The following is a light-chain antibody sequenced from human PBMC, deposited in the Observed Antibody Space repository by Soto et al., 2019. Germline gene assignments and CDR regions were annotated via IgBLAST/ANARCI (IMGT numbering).Light chain of an antibody. V-gene: IGKV3-20*01. J-gene: IGKJ2*01. CDR1: QSVSSSY. CDR3: QQYGSSLST. CDR2: DAS. Sequence: EIVLTQSPGTLSLSPGERATLSCRASQSVSSSYLAWYQQKPGQAPRLLLYDASSRTTGIPDRFSGSGSGTEFTLTISRLEPEEFAVYYCQQYGSSLSTFGQGTKLEIK.